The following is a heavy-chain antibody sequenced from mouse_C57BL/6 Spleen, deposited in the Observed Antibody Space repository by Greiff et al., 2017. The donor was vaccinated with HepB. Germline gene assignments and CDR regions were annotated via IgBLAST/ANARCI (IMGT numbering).Heavy chain of an antibody. J-gene: IGHJ2*01. D-gene: IGHD2-2*01. CDR2: IDPSDSYT. CDR3: ARSGYGYFDY. V-gene: IGHV1-59*01. CDR1: GYTFTSYW. Sequence: QVQLQQPGAELVRPGTSVKLSCKASGYTFTSYWMHWVKQRPGQGLEWIGVIDPSDSYTNYNQKFKGKATLTVDTSSSTAYMQLSSLTSEDSAVYYCARSGYGYFDYWGQGTTLTVSS.